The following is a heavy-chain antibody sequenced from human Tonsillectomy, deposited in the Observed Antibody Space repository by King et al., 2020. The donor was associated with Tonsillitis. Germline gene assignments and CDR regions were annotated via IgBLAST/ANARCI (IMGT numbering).Heavy chain of an antibody. CDR3: ARGEGTTGGFDY. J-gene: IGHJ4*02. V-gene: IGHV4-30-4*01. D-gene: IGHD1-7*01. CDR2: IYYIGTT. CDR1: GGFIRTGDFY. Sequence: VQLQESGPGLVKPSQTLSLICSVSGGFIRTGDFYWSWVRQPPGKGLEWIGYIYYIGTTYDNPSLQGRVSMSVDASKNQFSLKVRSVTAADTAVYYCARGEGTTGGFDYWGQGTLVTVSS.